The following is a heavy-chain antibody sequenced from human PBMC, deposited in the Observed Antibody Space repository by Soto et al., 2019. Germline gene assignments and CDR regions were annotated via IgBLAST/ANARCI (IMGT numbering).Heavy chain of an antibody. CDR3: AGDPIAAAGTELYWFDP. CDR2: IIPIFGTA. D-gene: IGHD6-13*01. V-gene: IGHV1-69*01. Sequence: QVQLVQSGAEVKKPGSSVKVSCKASGGTFSSYAISWVRQAPGQGLEWMGGIIPIFGTANYAQKFQGRVTITADESTSTAYMELSSLRSEDTAVYYCAGDPIAAAGTELYWFDPWGQGTLVTVSS. CDR1: GGTFSSYA. J-gene: IGHJ5*02.